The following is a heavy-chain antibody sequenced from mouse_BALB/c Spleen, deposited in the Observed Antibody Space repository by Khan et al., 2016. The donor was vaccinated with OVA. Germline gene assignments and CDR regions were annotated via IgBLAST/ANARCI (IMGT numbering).Heavy chain of an antibody. V-gene: IGHV1S132*01. CDR3: ASGYFGNYEFAY. J-gene: IGHJ3*01. Sequence: QEQLKESGAELVKPGASVKLSCKTSGYTFTNYWIQWVKQRPGQGLGWIGEIFPGTGTTYYNENFKAKATLTIDTSSSTAYMQLSSLTSEDSAVYFCASGYFGNYEFAYWGQGTLVTVSA. D-gene: IGHD2-1*01. CDR1: GYTFTNYW. CDR2: IFPGTGTT.